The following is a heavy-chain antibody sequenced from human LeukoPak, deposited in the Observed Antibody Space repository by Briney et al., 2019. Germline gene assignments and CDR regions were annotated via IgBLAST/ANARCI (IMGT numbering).Heavy chain of an antibody. CDR1: GYTFTGYY. Sequence: ASVKVSCKASGYTFTGYYMHWVRQAPGQGLEWMGWINPNSGGTNYAQKFQGRVTMTRDTSISTAYMELSRLRSDDTALYYCARDKMIRFLEWALDIWGQGTMVTVSS. CDR3: ARDKMIRFLEWALDI. CDR2: INPNSGGT. J-gene: IGHJ3*02. V-gene: IGHV1-2*02. D-gene: IGHD3-3*01.